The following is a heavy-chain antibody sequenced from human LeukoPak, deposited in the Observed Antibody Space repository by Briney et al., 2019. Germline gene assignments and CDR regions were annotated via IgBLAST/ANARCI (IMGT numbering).Heavy chain of an antibody. CDR3: ARTARYSSRDIFDY. D-gene: IGHD6-13*01. J-gene: IGHJ4*02. CDR1: GYTFTSYG. Sequence: ASVKVSCKASGYTFTSYGISWVRQAPGQGLEWMGWMNPNSGNTGYAQKFQGRVTMTRNTSISTAYMELSSLRSEDTAVYYCARTARYSSRDIFDYWGQGTLVTVSS. V-gene: IGHV1-8*02. CDR2: MNPNSGNT.